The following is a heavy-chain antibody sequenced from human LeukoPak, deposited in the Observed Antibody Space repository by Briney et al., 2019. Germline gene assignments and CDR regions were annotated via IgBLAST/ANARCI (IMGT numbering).Heavy chain of an antibody. Sequence: EGSLRLSCAASGFTFSSYGMRWVRQAPGKGLEWVAVISYDGSNKYYADSVKGRFTISRDNSKNTLYLQMNSLRAEDTAVYYCAKDQGYYDSSGNFDYWGQGTLVTVSS. J-gene: IGHJ4*02. CDR1: GFTFSSYG. CDR2: ISYDGSNK. CDR3: AKDQGYYDSSGNFDY. V-gene: IGHV3-30*18. D-gene: IGHD3-22*01.